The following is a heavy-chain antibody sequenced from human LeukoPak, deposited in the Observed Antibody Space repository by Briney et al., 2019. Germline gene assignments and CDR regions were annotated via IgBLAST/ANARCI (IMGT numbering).Heavy chain of an antibody. CDR2: INCHNGNT. CDR3: ARDEVSGGWYNH. Sequence: GASVKVSCRASGYTFTSRGIGWVRQAPGQGLEWMGWINCHNGNTNYAQKLQGRLTMTTDTSTSTAYMELRSLRSDDTAVYYCARDEVSGGWYNHWGQGTLVTVSS. V-gene: IGHV1-18*04. D-gene: IGHD6-19*01. CDR1: GYTFTSRG. J-gene: IGHJ4*02.